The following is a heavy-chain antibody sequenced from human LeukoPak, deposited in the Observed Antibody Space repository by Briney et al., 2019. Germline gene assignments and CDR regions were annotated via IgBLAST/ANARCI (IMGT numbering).Heavy chain of an antibody. Sequence: SVKVSCRASGGTFSSYAISWVRRAPGQGLEWMGGIIPIFGTANYAQKFQGRVTITADESTSTAYMELSSLRSEDTAVYYCAGSRQGDYDILTGYTNWGQGTLVTVSS. CDR3: AGSRQGDYDILTGYTN. J-gene: IGHJ4*02. CDR1: GGTFSSYA. V-gene: IGHV1-69*13. D-gene: IGHD3-9*01. CDR2: IIPIFGTA.